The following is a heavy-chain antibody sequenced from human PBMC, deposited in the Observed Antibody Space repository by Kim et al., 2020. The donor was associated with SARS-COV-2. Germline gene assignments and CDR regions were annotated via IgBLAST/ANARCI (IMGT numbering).Heavy chain of an antibody. J-gene: IGHJ3*02. D-gene: IGHD6-19*01. V-gene: IGHV4-59*08. Sequence: SETLSLTCTVSGGSISSYYWSWIRQPPGKGLEWIGYIYYSGSTNYNPSLKSRVTISVDTSKNQFSLKLRSVTAADTAVYYCARASTGYSSGWYWALDAFDIWGQGTMVTVSS. CDR3: ARASTGYSSGWYWALDAFDI. CDR2: IYYSGST. CDR1: GGSISSYY.